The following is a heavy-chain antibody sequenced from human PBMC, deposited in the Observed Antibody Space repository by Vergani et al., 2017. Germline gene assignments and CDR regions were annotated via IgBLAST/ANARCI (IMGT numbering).Heavy chain of an antibody. CDR2: SNWNGGST. V-gene: IGHV3-20*01. CDR1: GFTFDDYG. CDR3: VRSVDHSSGLDV. J-gene: IGHJ6*02. Sequence: EVQLVESGGGVVRPGGSLRLSCAASGFTFDDYGMRWVRQAPGKGLEWVSGSNWNGGSTGYADSVKGRFTISRDNAKNSLYLQMNSLRAEDTALYHCVRSVDHSSGLDVWGQGTTVTVSS. D-gene: IGHD6-19*01.